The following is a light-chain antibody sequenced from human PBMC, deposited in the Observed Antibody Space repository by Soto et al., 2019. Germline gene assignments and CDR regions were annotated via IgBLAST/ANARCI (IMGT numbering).Light chain of an antibody. CDR3: QQRSNWPSIS. V-gene: IGKV3-11*01. J-gene: IGKJ5*01. CDR2: DAS. Sequence: EIVFTQSPSTLALSPGERATLSCRASQSVGSYLAWYQHKPGQAPRLLIYDASSRATGIPARFGGSGSGTDFTLTISSLEPEDFAVYYCQQRSNWPSISFGQGTRLEIK. CDR1: QSVGSY.